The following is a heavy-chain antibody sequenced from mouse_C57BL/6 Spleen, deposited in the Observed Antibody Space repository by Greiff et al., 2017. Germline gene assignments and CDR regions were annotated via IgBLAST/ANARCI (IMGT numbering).Heavy chain of an antibody. D-gene: IGHD2-2*01. Sequence: VQLQQSGAELVRPGSSVKLSCKASGYTFTSYWMDWVKQRPGQGLEWIGNIYPSDSETHYNQKFKDKATLTVDKSSSTAYMQLSSLTSEDSAVYYCARGKGMYGYAWFAYWGQGTLVTVSA. V-gene: IGHV1-61*01. J-gene: IGHJ3*01. CDR3: ARGKGMYGYAWFAY. CDR1: GYTFTSYW. CDR2: IYPSDSET.